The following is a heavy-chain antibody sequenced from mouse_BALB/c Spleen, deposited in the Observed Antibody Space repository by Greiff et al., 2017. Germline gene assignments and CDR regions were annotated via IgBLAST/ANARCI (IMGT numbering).Heavy chain of an antibody. CDR2: ISYDGSN. J-gene: IGHJ3*01. CDR3: AREEGYFAY. Sequence: ESGPGLVKPSQSLSLTCSVTGYSITSGYYWNWIRQFPGNKLEWMGYISYDGSNNYNPSLKNRISITRDTSKNQFFLKLNSVTTEDTATYYCAREEGYFAYWGQGTLVTVSA. CDR1: GYSITSGYY. V-gene: IGHV3-6*02.